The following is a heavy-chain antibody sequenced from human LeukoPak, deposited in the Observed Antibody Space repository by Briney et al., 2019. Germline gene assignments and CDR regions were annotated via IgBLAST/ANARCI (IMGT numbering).Heavy chain of an antibody. V-gene: IGHV4-34*01. J-gene: IGHJ4*02. CDR2: INHSGST. CDR1: GGSFSGYY. Sequence: SETLSLTCAVYGGSFSGYYWSWIRQPPGKGLEWIGEINHSGSTNYNPSLKSRVTISVDTSKNQFSLKLSSVTAADTAVYYCARGSIAARHFDYWGQGTLVTVSS. CDR3: ARGSIAARHFDY. D-gene: IGHD6-6*01.